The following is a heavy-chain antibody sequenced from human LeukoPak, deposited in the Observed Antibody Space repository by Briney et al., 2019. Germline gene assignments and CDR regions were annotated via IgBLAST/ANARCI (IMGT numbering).Heavy chain of an antibody. CDR3: ARDGTAPGLYFDL. D-gene: IGHD1/OR15-1a*01. J-gene: IGHJ4*01. CDR1: GFIFSDYW. V-gene: IGHV3-7*01. CDR2: IRRDGSEK. Sequence: GGSLRLSCAASGFIFSDYWMNWVRLAPGKGLEWVASIRRDGSEKSYVDSVKGRFTISRDNTWNSLYLQMNSLRAEDTAVYYCARDGTAPGLYFDLWGQGTLVTVSS.